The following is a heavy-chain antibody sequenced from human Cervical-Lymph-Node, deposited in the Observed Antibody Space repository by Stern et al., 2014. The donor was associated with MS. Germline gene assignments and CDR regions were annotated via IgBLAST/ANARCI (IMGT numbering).Heavy chain of an antibody. CDR1: GYTFTAFF. V-gene: IGHV1-2*06. CDR2: LHPNSDDP. CDR3: AREATRIVVGIDY. D-gene: IGHD3-22*01. Sequence: QMQLVQSGTKMQKPGASVKVSCKASGYTFTAFFIHWVRQVPGQGLEWMGRLHPNSDDPTYAQNFQDRITLTRDTSIGTAYLELSRLTSADTAVYYCAREATRIVVGIDYWGQGTQVTVSS. J-gene: IGHJ4*02.